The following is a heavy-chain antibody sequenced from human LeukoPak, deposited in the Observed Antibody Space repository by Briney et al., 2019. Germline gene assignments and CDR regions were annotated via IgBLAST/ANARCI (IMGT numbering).Heavy chain of an antibody. CDR2: ISTDGTNK. J-gene: IGHJ4*02. Sequence: GGSLRLSCAASGFTFSTYAMHWVRQAPGKGLEWVAIISTDGTNKFYADSVKGRFTISRDNSKSTVALQMNSLSTEDTAVYFCARDTPGYTSSWAALAYWGQGALVTVSS. V-gene: IGHV3-30-3*01. CDR1: GFTFSTYA. CDR3: ARDTPGYTSSWAALAY. D-gene: IGHD6-13*01.